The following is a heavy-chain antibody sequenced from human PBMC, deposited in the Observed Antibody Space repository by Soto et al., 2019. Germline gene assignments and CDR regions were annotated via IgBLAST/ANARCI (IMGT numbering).Heavy chain of an antibody. CDR1: GFTFSNYW. J-gene: IGHJ4*02. CDR3: ARDQGLVD. D-gene: IGHD2-8*02. CDR2: INQDGSGK. V-gene: IGHV3-7*01. Sequence: EVQLVESGGDLVQPGGSLRLSCAASGFTFSNYWMSWVRQAPGKGLEWVANINQDGSGKHYVDSVKGRFTISRDNAKNSLYLQMNSLRAEDTAVYYCARDQGLVDWGQGALVTVSS.